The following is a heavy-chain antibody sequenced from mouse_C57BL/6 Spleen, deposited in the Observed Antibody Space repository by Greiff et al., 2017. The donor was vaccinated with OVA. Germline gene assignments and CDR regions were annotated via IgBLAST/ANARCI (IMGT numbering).Heavy chain of an antibody. V-gene: IGHV1-69*01. CDR2: IDPSDSYT. Sequence: VQLQQPGAELVMPGASVKLSCKASGYTFTSYWMHWVKQRPGQGLEWIGEIDPSDSYTNYNQKFKGKSTLTVDKSSSTAYMQLSSLTSEDSAVYYCARWDGSYYAMDYWGQGTSVTVSS. J-gene: IGHJ4*01. CDR1: GYTFTSYW. CDR3: ARWDGSYYAMDY. D-gene: IGHD2-3*01.